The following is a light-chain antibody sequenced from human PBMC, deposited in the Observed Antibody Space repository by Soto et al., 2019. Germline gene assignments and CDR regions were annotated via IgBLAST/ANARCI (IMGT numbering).Light chain of an antibody. Sequence: QFVLTQPPSASGSPGQSVRISCTGTRRDVGGYNYVAWYQQHPGKAPKLMIYEVTKRPSGVPDRFSGSKSGNTAFLTVSGLQPGDEADYYCSSYVGSDVIVFGTGTKVTVL. CDR3: SSYVGSDVIV. V-gene: IGLV2-8*01. CDR1: RRDVGGYNY. J-gene: IGLJ1*01. CDR2: EVT.